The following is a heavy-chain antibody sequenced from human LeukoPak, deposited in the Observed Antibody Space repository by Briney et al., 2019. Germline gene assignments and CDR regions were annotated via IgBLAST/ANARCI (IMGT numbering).Heavy chain of an antibody. J-gene: IGHJ4*02. CDR1: GGSISSSSYY. D-gene: IGHD6-19*01. CDR2: IYYSGST. Sequence: PSETLSLTCTVSGGSISSSSYYWSWIRQPPGKGLEWIGYIYYSGSTNYNPSLKSRVTISVDTSKNQFSLKLSSVTAADTAVYYCASIPTGYSSGSLDCWGQGTLVTVSS. V-gene: IGHV4-61*01. CDR3: ASIPTGYSSGSLDC.